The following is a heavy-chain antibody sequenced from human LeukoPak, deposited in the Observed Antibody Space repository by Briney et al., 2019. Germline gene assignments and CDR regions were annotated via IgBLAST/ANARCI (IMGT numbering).Heavy chain of an antibody. CDR2: ISYDGSNK. V-gene: IGHV3-30*03. CDR3: ARAEPETGGYYYYYYMDV. Sequence: GGTLRLSCAASGFTFSAYGMNWVRQAPGKGLEWVAVISYDGSNKYYADSVKGRFTISRDNSKNTLYLQMNSLRAEDTAVYYCARAEPETGGYYYYYYMDVWGKGTTVTVSS. J-gene: IGHJ6*03. D-gene: IGHD1-14*01. CDR1: GFTFSAYG.